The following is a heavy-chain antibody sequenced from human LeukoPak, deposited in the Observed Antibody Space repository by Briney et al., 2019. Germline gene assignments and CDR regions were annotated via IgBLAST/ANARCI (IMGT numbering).Heavy chain of an antibody. CDR1: GGSFSDYP. Sequence: SETLSLTCALYGGSFSDYPWTWIRQPPGKGLEWIGQIKHGGGTKYNPSLNSRVTMSLDTSKNQFSLKMTSVTAADTATYYCARGAPGYWGQGTLVTVSS. CDR2: IKHGGGT. V-gene: IGHV4-34*01. J-gene: IGHJ4*02. CDR3: ARGAPGY.